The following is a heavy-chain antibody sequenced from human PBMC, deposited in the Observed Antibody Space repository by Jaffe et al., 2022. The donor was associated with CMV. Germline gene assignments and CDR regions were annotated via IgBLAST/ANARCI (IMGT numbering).Heavy chain of an antibody. Sequence: QVTLRESGPALVKPTQTLTLTCTFSGFSLSTSGMCVSWIRQPPGKALEWLALIDWDDDKYYSTSLKTRLTISKDTSKNQVVLTMTNMDPVDTATYYCARMFVSGSSGWGWFDPWGQGTLVTVSS. V-gene: IGHV2-70*01. D-gene: IGHD6-19*01. J-gene: IGHJ5*02. CDR1: GFSLSTSGMC. CDR2: IDWDDDK. CDR3: ARMFVSGSSGWGWFDP.